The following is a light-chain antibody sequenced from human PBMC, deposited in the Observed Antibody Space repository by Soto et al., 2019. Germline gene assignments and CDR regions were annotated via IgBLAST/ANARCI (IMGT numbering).Light chain of an antibody. CDR3: QDFDSPQWT. V-gene: IGKV3-20*01. CDR1: QRASRQY. Sequence: VLTQSPDTLSLSPGDRATLSCRANQRASRQYLSWYQQRPGQPPRLLIYSASMRADGVPDRFSGSGSGSEFTLTINSLEPEDFAVYYCQDFDSPQWTFGQGTKIE. J-gene: IGKJ1*01. CDR2: SAS.